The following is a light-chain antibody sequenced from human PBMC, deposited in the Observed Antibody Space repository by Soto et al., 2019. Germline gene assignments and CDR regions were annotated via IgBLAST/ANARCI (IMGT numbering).Light chain of an antibody. J-gene: IGKJ1*01. V-gene: IGKV1-5*01. Sequence: DIQMTQSPSTLSASVGDRVTITCRASQSINTWLAWYQQKPGRAPKLLVSDASTLESGVPSRFSGSGSGTEFTLTISSLQPDDFAVYYCQQYDSYLGTFGQGTKVEIK. CDR2: DAS. CDR1: QSINTW. CDR3: QQYDSYLGT.